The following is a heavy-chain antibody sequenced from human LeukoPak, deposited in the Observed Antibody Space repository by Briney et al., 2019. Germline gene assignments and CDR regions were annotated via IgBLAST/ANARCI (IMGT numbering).Heavy chain of an antibody. Sequence: AAAVKVSGMASGYTFTGYYMHWVRQAPGQGREWMGWIYPNSGGTNYAQKFQGRVTMTRDTSISTAYMELSRLRSDDTAVYYCARSPVYDILTGYYNNWFDPWGQGTLVTVSS. CDR3: ARSPVYDILTGYYNNWFDP. J-gene: IGHJ5*02. V-gene: IGHV1-2*02. CDR2: IYPNSGGT. D-gene: IGHD3-9*01. CDR1: GYTFTGYY.